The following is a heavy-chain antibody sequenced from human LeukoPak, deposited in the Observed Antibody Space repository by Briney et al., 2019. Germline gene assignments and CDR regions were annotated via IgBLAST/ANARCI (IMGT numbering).Heavy chain of an antibody. Sequence: GASVKVSCKASGYTFTSYGISWVRQAPGQGLEWMGWISAYNGNTNYAQRLQGRVTMTTDTSTSTAYMELRSLRSDDTAVYYCARDHIVGAGYYYYYYMDVWGEGTTITVSS. J-gene: IGHJ6*03. V-gene: IGHV1-18*01. CDR2: ISAYNGNT. D-gene: IGHD1-26*01. CDR3: ARDHIVGAGYYYYYYMDV. CDR1: GYTFTSYG.